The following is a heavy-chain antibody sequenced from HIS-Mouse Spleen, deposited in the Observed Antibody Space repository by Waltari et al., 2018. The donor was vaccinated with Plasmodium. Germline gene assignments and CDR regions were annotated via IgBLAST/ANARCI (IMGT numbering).Heavy chain of an antibody. V-gene: IGHV3-53*02. Sequence: EVQLVETGGGLIQPGGSLRLSCAASGFTVSGNYMSWVRQAPGKGLEWVSVIYSGGSTYYADSVKGRFTISRDNSKNTLYLQMNSLRAEDTAVYYCARAAIAWGSPYYFDYWGQGTLVTVSS. CDR3: ARAAIAWGSPYYFDY. CDR2: IYSGGST. D-gene: IGHD7-27*01. CDR1: GFTVSGNY. J-gene: IGHJ4*02.